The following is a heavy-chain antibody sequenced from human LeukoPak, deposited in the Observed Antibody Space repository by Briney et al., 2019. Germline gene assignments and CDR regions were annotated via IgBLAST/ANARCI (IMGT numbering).Heavy chain of an antibody. D-gene: IGHD3-10*01. V-gene: IGHV3-23*01. Sequence: GGSLRLSCAASGFTFISYAMSWVRQAPGKGLEWVSAISGGGGSTYYADSVKGRFTISRDNSKNTLYLQMNSLRAEDTAVYYCARTTEVLLWFGELEYWGQGTLVTVSS. CDR3: ARTTEVLLWFGELEY. CDR1: GFTFISYA. CDR2: ISGGGGST. J-gene: IGHJ4*02.